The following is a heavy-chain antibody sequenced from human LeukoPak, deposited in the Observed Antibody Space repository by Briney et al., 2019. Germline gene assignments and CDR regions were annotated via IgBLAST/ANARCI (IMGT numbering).Heavy chain of an antibody. D-gene: IGHD2-15*01. CDR1: GFTFSSYA. V-gene: IGHV3-21*01. Sequence: GGSLRLSCAASGFTFSSYAMSWVRQAPGKGLEWVSSISSSSSYIYYADSVKGRFTISRDNAKNSLYLQMNSLRAEDTAVYYCARLYRVAATFDPWGQGTLVTVSS. CDR3: ARLYRVAATFDP. CDR2: ISSSSSYI. J-gene: IGHJ5*02.